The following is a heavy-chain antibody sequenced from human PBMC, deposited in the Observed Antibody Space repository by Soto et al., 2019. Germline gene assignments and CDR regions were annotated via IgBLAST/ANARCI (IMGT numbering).Heavy chain of an antibody. Sequence: GESLKISCKGSGYSFTSYWIGWVRQMPGKGLEWMGIIYPGDSDTRYSPSFQGQVTISADKSISTAYLQWSSLKASDTAMYYCARHDRYYDSSGYYYLDYWGQGTLVTVSS. CDR2: IYPGDSDT. CDR1: GYSFTSYW. V-gene: IGHV5-51*01. J-gene: IGHJ4*02. D-gene: IGHD3-22*01. CDR3: ARHDRYYDSSGYYYLDY.